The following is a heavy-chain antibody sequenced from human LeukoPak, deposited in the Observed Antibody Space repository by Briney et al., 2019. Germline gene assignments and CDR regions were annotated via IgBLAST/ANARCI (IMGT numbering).Heavy chain of an antibody. CDR1: GFIFSDFW. CDR3: ARGYYTLVDY. V-gene: IGHV3-74*01. Sequence: GGSLRLSCAGSGFIFSDFWMHWVRQAPGKGLVWVSRINKDGSSTSYADSVKGRFTTSRDNAKNTVYLQLNSLRAEDTAVYYCARGYYTLVDYWGQGMLVTVSS. J-gene: IGHJ4*02. CDR2: INKDGSST. D-gene: IGHD2-2*02.